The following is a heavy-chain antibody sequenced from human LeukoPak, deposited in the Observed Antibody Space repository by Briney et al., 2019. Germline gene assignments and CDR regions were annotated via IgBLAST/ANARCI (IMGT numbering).Heavy chain of an antibody. J-gene: IGHJ6*03. CDR3: ARRAYCGGDCIDSYYYYYMDV. Sequence: SETLSLTCAVSGGSISSGGYSWWWVRQPPGKGLEWIGYVFTTGTTYYNPSLNSRVTISLDMSKNQFSLKLSSVTAADTAVYHCARRAYCGGDCIDSYYYYYMDVWGKGTTVTISS. CDR1: GGSISSGGYS. V-gene: IGHV4-30-4*07. CDR2: VFTTGTT. D-gene: IGHD2-21*02.